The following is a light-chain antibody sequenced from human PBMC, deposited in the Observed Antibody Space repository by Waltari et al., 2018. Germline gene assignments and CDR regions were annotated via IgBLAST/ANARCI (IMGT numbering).Light chain of an antibody. Sequence: QSALTQPASVSGSPGQSITISCTGSSSDIGDYNYVSWYQQYPGQAPKLILFDVTDRTSGVSPRFSGSKSGNTASLTISGLQTEDEADYYCNSYTSTSTLVFGTGTKVTVL. CDR2: DVT. V-gene: IGLV2-14*03. CDR1: SSDIGDYNY. J-gene: IGLJ1*01. CDR3: NSYTSTSTLV.